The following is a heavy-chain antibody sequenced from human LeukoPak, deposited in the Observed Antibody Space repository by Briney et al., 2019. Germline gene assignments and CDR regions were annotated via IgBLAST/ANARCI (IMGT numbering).Heavy chain of an antibody. Sequence: PGGSLRLSRAASGFTFTNYAMHWVRQAPGKGLEWVAFIRYDGSYKYYADSVKGRFTISRDNSKNTLYLQMNSLRAEDTAVYYCAKLSNNYMDVWGKGTTVTVSS. J-gene: IGHJ6*03. CDR3: AKLSNNYMDV. V-gene: IGHV3-30*02. CDR2: IRYDGSYK. CDR1: GFTFTNYA.